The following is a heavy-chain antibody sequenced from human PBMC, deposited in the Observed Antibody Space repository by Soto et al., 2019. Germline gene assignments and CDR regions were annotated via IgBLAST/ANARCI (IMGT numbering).Heavy chain of an antibody. CDR2: IKSKTDGGTT. D-gene: IGHD1-7*01. CDR1: GFTFSNAW. Sequence: GGSLRLSCAASGFTFSNAWMSWVRQAPGKGLEWVGRIKSKTDGGTTDYATPVKGRFTISRDDSKNTLYLQMNSLKTEDTAVYYCTPCHPELRSLTRWGQGTMVTVS. CDR3: TPCHPELRSLTR. V-gene: IGHV3-15*01. J-gene: IGHJ3*01.